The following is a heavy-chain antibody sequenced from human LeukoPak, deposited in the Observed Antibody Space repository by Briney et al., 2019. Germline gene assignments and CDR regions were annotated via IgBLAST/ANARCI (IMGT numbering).Heavy chain of an antibody. Sequence: ASVKVSCKASGYTFTSYGSSWVRQAPGQGLEWMGWISAYNGNTNYAQKLQGRVTMTTDTSTSTAYMELRSLRSDDTAVYYCARVGVRGSWYCSPLDYWGQGTLVTVSS. J-gene: IGHJ4*02. V-gene: IGHV1-18*01. CDR1: GYTFTSYG. CDR3: ARVGVRGSWYCSPLDY. CDR2: ISAYNGNT. D-gene: IGHD6-13*01.